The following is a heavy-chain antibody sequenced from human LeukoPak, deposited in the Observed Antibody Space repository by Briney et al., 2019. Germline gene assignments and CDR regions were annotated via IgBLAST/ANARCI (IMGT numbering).Heavy chain of an antibody. CDR1: GVTFRRDW. V-gene: IGHV3-7*03. CDR2: IKQDGSEK. J-gene: IGHJ6*02. Sequence: GGSLRLSCAASGVTFRRDWMSWVRQAQGKGLEWVGNIKQDGSEKYYVDSVKGRFTISRDNAKKSLYLQMNSLRAEDTAVYYCASVAGPYYYYYYGMDVWGQGTTVTVSS. CDR3: ASVAGPYYYYYYGMDV. D-gene: IGHD6-19*01.